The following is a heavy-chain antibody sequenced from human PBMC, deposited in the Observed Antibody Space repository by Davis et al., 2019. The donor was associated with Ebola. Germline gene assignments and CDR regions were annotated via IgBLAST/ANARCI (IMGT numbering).Heavy chain of an antibody. CDR2: IYYSGSI. D-gene: IGHD3-22*01. Sequence: PSETLSLTCTVSGGSISSGDYYWSWIRQPPGKGLEWIGYIYYSGSIYYNPSLKSRVTISVDTSKNQFSLKLSPVTAADTAVYYCARHTYYYDSSGYYYFDYWGQGTLVTVSS. V-gene: IGHV4-30-4*01. J-gene: IGHJ4*02. CDR3: ARHTYYYDSSGYYYFDY. CDR1: GGSISSGDYY.